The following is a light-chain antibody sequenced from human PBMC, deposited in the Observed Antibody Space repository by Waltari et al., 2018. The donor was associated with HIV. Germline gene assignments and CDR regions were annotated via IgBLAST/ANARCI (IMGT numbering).Light chain of an antibody. Sequence: QPALTHPASVSGSPGQSSTNSCTGTTSSVGGKNYVSCYQQHPGKAPKPIIYDVSNRPSVVSNRFSGSKSGNTASLTISGLQAEDEADYYCSSYTSSSPYAFGTGTKVTVL. CDR2: DVS. CDR3: SSYTSSSPYA. J-gene: IGLJ1*01. CDR1: TSSVGGKNY. V-gene: IGLV2-14*03.